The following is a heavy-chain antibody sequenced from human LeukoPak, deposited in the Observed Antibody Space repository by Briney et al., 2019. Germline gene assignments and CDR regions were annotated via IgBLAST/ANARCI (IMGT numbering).Heavy chain of an antibody. V-gene: IGHV1-24*01. CDR3: ATDKGGPGTTFHDPFDN. D-gene: IGHD1-7*01. J-gene: IGHJ3*02. Sequence: ASVKVSCKVSGHTLSEISMHWVRQAPGKGLEWMGSFDPEDGETMYAENFQGRFTITEDTSRDTAYMELSSLRSEDTAVYFCATDKGGPGTTFHDPFDNWGQGTMVTVSS. CDR1: GHTLSEIS. CDR2: FDPEDGET.